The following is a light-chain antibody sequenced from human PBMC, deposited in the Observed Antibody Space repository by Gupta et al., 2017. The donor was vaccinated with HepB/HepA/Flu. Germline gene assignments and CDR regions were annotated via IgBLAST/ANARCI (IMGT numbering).Light chain of an antibody. CDR2: QAS. Sequence: IQMTQSPSTLSTSVGDRVTITCRASQSISSSLAWYQQKPGKAPKLLIYQASSLHTGVPSRFSGSGSGTEFTLTISSLQPDDFATYYCQQYYSYSSFGGGTKVEIK. CDR1: QSISSS. J-gene: IGKJ4*01. V-gene: IGKV1-5*03. CDR3: QQYYSYSS.